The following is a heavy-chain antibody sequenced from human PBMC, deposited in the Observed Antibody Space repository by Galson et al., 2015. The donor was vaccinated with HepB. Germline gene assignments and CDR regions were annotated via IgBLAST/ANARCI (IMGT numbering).Heavy chain of an antibody. D-gene: IGHD3-3*01. CDR1: GFTFSSHA. Sequence: SLRLSCAASGFTFSSHAMSWVRQAPGKGLEWVSGISGSGDTTYYAGSVEGRFTISRDNSKNTLYMQINSLTAEDTAVYYWAKRISITFFGPGKNYMDVWGKGTTVTVSS. J-gene: IGHJ6*03. CDR3: AKRISITFFGPGKNYMDV. V-gene: IGHV3-23*01. CDR2: ISGSGDTT.